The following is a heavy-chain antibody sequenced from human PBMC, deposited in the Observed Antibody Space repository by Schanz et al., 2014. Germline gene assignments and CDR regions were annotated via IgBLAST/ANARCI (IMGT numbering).Heavy chain of an antibody. CDR1: GFTFSGYG. V-gene: IGHV3-48*04. J-gene: IGHJ6*02. CDR3: ARQRSYFYAMDV. Sequence: EVQLVESGGGVVQPGRSLRLSCAASGFTFSGYGMHWVRQAPGKGLEWVSYISSVGISKYYADPVKGRFTISRDSAKNSLYLQMNSLRAEDTAVYYCARQRSYFYAMDVWGQGTTVTVSS. CDR2: ISSVGISK.